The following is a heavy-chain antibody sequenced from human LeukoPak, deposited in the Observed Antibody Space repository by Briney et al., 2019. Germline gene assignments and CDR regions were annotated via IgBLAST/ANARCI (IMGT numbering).Heavy chain of an antibody. J-gene: IGHJ4*02. CDR3: ARGPVRDYSNY. Sequence: SETLPLTCTVSGVSISSGGYYWSWIRQHPGKGLEWIGYIYYSGSTYYNPSLKSRLTISLDTSSNQFSLKLNSVTAADTAVYYCARGPVRDYSNYWGQGTLVTVSS. V-gene: IGHV4-31*03. CDR1: GVSISSGGYY. CDR2: IYYSGST. D-gene: IGHD4-11*01.